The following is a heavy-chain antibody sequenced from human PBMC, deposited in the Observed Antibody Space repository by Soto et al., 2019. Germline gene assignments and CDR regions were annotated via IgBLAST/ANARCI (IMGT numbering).Heavy chain of an antibody. CDR3: ASGLDSSGYYWGHAFDY. J-gene: IGHJ4*02. Sequence: PGESLKISCKGSGYSFTSYWIGWVRQMHGKGLEWMGIIYPGDSDTRYSPSFQGQVTISADKSISTAYLQWSSLKASDTAMYYCASGLDSSGYYWGHAFDYWGQGTLVTVSS. D-gene: IGHD3-22*01. CDR2: IYPGDSDT. CDR1: GYSFTSYW. V-gene: IGHV5-51*01.